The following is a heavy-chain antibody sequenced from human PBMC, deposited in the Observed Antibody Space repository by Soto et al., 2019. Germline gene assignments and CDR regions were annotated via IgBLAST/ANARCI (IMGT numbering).Heavy chain of an antibody. CDR1: GFTFCDYY. Sequence: GVSLRLSCLASGFTFCDYYMNWVHQAPGKGLEWVSSISSSSTIYYADSVKGRFTISRDNAKNSLYLQMNSLRAEDTAVYYCARDRRITIFGDYYYYYDMDVWGQGTTVTDSS. V-gene: IGHV3-11*04. CDR2: ISSSSTI. D-gene: IGHD3-3*01. J-gene: IGHJ6*02. CDR3: ARDRRITIFGDYYYYYDMDV.